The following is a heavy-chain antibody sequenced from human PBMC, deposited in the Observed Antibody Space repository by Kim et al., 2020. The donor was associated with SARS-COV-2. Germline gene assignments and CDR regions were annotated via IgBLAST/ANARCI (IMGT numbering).Heavy chain of an antibody. CDR3: ARALIKGYSSSWYPAHAFDI. V-gene: IGHV7-4-1*02. CDR2: INTNTGNP. J-gene: IGHJ3*02. Sequence: ASVKVSCKASGYTFTSYAMNWVRQAPGQGLEWMGWINTNTGNPTYAQGFTGRFVFSLDTSVSTAYLQISSLKAEDTAVYYCARALIKGYSSSWYPAHAFDIWGQGTMVTVSS. CDR1: GYTFTSYA. D-gene: IGHD6-13*01.